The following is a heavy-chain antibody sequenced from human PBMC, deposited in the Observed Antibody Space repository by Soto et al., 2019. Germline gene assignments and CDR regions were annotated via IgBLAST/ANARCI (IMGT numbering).Heavy chain of an antibody. J-gene: IGHJ6*01. CDR2: VHRSGTT. CDR1: SGSISTDYW. Sequence: SETLSLTCAVSSGSISTDYWWSWVRQPPGKGLEWIGEVHRSGTTNYIQSLKSRVTMSVDTSKNQFSLKLSSVTAADTAVYYCARVATFDYYYGMDVWGQGTTVTVYS. CDR3: ARVATFDYYYGMDV. V-gene: IGHV4-4*02. D-gene: IGHD5-12*01.